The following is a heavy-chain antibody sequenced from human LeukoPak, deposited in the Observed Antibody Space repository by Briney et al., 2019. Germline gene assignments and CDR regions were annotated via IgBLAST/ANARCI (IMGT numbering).Heavy chain of an antibody. CDR3: ARAGYCSAAGCRLWAY. V-gene: IGHV7-4-1*02. D-gene: IGHD2-15*01. CDR2: INTNTGNP. CDR1: GYTFTSYA. Sequence: ASVKVSCKASGYTFTSYAMNWVRQAPGQGLEWMGWINTNTGNPTYAQGFTGRFVFSLDTSVSTAYLQISSLRPEDTAVYYCARAGYCSAAGCRLWAYWGQGTLVTVSS. J-gene: IGHJ4*02.